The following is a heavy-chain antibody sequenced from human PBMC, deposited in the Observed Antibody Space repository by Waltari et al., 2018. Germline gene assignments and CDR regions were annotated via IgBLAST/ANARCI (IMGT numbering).Heavy chain of an antibody. CDR3: TKDRQSIQFEY. CDR2: VDNSGGRT. Sequence: EVQLLESGGGLVQPGESLRLSCAASGFTFSTYAMNWVRQAPGKGLEGVSTVDNSGGRTVYAASVQGRFTISRDNLRNTVYLQMNSLRAEDTALYYCTKDRQSIQFEYWGQGILVTVSS. J-gene: IGHJ4*02. D-gene: IGHD6-19*01. CDR1: GFTFSTYA. V-gene: IGHV3-23*01.